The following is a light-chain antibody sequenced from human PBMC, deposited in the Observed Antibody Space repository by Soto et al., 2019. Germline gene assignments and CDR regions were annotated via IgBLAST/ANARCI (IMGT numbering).Light chain of an antibody. J-gene: IGKJ5*01. CDR2: DAS. Sequence: EIVLTQSPATLSLSTGERATLSCRASQSVSSYLAWYQQKPGQAPRLLIYDASNRATGIPARFSGSGSGTDFTLTISSLEPEDFAVYYCHQRSNWPPITFGQGTRLEIK. CDR1: QSVSSY. CDR3: HQRSNWPPIT. V-gene: IGKV3-11*01.